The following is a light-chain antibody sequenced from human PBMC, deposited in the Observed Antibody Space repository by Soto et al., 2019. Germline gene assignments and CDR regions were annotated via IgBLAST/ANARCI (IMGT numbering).Light chain of an antibody. CDR3: HHYSNWPQYT. J-gene: IGKJ2*01. V-gene: IGKV3D-15*01. CDR2: GAS. Sequence: EVVMTQSPATLSVSPGESATLSCRTSQSILNNLAWYQSKPGQAPRLLIFGASTRAAGIPARFSGSGSATEFTLTISSLQSEDSAVYYCHHYSNWPQYTFGPGTRLEIK. CDR1: QSILNN.